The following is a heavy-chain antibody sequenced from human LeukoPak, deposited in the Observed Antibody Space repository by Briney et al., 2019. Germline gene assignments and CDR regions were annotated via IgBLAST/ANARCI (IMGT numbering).Heavy chain of an antibody. D-gene: IGHD7-27*01. CDR1: GFTFSSYG. Sequence: GGSLRLSCAASGFTFSSYGLHWVRQTAGKGLEWVAVISYDGSNAYYADSVKGRFTISRDNSQNTLYLQMNSLGAEDTAVYYCARAPGGDDAFDIWGQGTMATVSS. V-gene: IGHV3-30*03. J-gene: IGHJ3*02. CDR3: ARAPGGDDAFDI. CDR2: ISYDGSNA.